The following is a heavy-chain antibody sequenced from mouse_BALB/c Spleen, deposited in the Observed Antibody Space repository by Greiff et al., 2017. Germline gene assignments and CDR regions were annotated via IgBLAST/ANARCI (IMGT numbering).Heavy chain of an antibody. J-gene: IGHJ2*01. D-gene: IGHD2-10*01. Sequence: EVQLVESGGDLVKPGGSLKLSCAASGFTFSDYYMYWVRQTPEKRLEWVATISDGGSYTYYPDSVKGRFTISRDNAKNNLYLQMSSLKSEDTAMYYCARGSLLGRYYFDYWGQGTTLTVSS. CDR2: ISDGGSYT. V-gene: IGHV5-4*02. CDR1: GFTFSDYY. CDR3: ARGSLLGRYYFDY.